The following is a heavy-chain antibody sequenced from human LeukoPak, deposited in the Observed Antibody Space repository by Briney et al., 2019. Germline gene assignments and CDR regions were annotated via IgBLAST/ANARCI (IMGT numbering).Heavy chain of an antibody. CDR2: ISSSSSYI. J-gene: IGHJ4*02. D-gene: IGHD3-22*01. Sequence: GGSLRLSCAASGFTFSRHSINWVRQAPGKGLEWVSSISSSSSYIYYADSVKGRFTISRDNAKNSLYLQMNSLRAEDTAVYYCAREYYYDSSGYRTFDYWGQGTLVTVCS. CDR3: AREYYYDSSGYRTFDY. CDR1: GFTFSRHS. V-gene: IGHV3-21*01.